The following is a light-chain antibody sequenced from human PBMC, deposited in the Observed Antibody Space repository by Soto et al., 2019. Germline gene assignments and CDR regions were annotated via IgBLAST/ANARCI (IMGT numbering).Light chain of an antibody. CDR1: QGISSW. CDR3: QHYNSYSEA. J-gene: IGKJ1*01. Sequence: DIQMTQSPSSVSASVGDRVTITCRASQGISSWLAWYQQKPGKAPKLLIYKASTLKSGVPSRFSGSGSGTEFTLTISSLQPDDFATYHCQHYNSYSEAFGQGTKVDIK. CDR2: KAS. V-gene: IGKV1-5*03.